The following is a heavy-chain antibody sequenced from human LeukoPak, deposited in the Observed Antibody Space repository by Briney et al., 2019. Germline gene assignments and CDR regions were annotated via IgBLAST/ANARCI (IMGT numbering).Heavy chain of an antibody. CDR1: GGSISSYY. D-gene: IGHD3-10*01. CDR2: IYYSGST. J-gene: IGHJ3*02. Sequence: PSETLSLTCTVSGGSISSYYWSWIRQPPGKGLEWIGYIYYSGSTNYNPSLKSRVTISVDTSKNQFSLELSSVTAADTAVYYCARDLRMVRDDAFDIWGQGTMVTVSS. CDR3: ARDLRMVRDDAFDI. V-gene: IGHV4-59*12.